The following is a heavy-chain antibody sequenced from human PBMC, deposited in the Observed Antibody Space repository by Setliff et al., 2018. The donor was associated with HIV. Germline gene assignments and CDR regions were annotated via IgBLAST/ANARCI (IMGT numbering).Heavy chain of an antibody. CDR3: ARDYGDFNWFDP. V-gene: IGHV4-61*09. CDR2: IYISGRT. Sequence: NPSETLSLTCTVSGGSISSSTDYWSWIRQPAGKGLEWIGQIYISGRTIYNPSLKSRVTLSVDRTKNQFSLRLTSVTAADTAMYYCARDYGDFNWFDPWGPGTLVTVSS. CDR1: GGSISSSTDY. D-gene: IGHD4-17*01. J-gene: IGHJ5*02.